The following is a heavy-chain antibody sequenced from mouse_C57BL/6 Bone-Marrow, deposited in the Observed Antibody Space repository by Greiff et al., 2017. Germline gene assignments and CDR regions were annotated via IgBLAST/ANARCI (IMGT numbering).Heavy chain of an antibody. CDR1: GYAFSSSW. CDR2: IYPGDGDT. Sequence: QLQLKESGPELVKPGASVKISCKASGYAFSSSWLNWVKQRPGKGLEWIGRIYPGDGDTNSNGKFKGKATLTADKSSSTAYMQLSSLTSEDSAVYFCARRNPVTTFDYWGQGTTLTVSS. CDR3: ARRNPVTTFDY. V-gene: IGHV1-82*01. D-gene: IGHD1-1*01. J-gene: IGHJ2*01.